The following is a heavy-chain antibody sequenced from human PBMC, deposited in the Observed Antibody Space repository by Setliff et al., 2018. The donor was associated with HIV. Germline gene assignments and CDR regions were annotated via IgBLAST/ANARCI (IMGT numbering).Heavy chain of an antibody. CDR1: GGSISSGGYY. Sequence: SETLSLTCTVSGGSISSGGYYWSWIRQLPGRGLECIGYIYYSGSTYYNPSLKSLVTISVDTSKNQFSLKLSSVTAADTAVYYCARSPLNYYDKSDAFDIWVQGTMVTVSS. D-gene: IGHD3-22*01. V-gene: IGHV4-31*01. J-gene: IGHJ3*02. CDR3: ARSPLNYYDKSDAFDI. CDR2: IYYSGST.